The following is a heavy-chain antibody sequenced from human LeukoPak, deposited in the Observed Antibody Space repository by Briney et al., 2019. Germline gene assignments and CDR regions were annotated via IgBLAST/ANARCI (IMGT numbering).Heavy chain of an antibody. Sequence: GGSLRLSCAASGFTFSSYEMNWVRQAPGKGPEWVSYISSSGSTIYYADSVKGRFTISRDNAKNSLYLQMNSLRAEDTAVYYCARYGDYVGSYYYYYMDVWGKGTTVTVSS. CDR1: GFTFSSYE. CDR3: ARYGDYVGSYYYYYMDV. J-gene: IGHJ6*03. V-gene: IGHV3-48*03. CDR2: ISSSGSTI. D-gene: IGHD4-17*01.